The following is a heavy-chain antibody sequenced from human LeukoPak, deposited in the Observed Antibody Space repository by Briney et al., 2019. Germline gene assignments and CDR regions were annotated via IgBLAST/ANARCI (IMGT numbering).Heavy chain of an antibody. CDR1: GFTFSSYA. CDR3: ARDRFFEY. CDR2: ISGGGGAT. J-gene: IGHJ4*02. Sequence: PGGSLRLSCAASGFTFSSYAMSWVRQAPGKGLEWVSAISGGGGATYYADSVKGRFTISRDNSRNTLYLQLNSLRAEDTAVYYCARDRFFEYWGQGTLVTVSS. V-gene: IGHV3-23*01.